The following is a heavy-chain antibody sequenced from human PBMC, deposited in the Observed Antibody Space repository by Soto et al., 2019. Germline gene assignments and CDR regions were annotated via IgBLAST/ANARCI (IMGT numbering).Heavy chain of an antibody. CDR3: AKDNGSGCDWLRVGDASDI. CDR2: ISYDGSNK. CDR1: GFTFSSYG. Sequence: QVQVVESGGGVVQPGRSLRLSCAASGFTFSSYGMHWVRQAPGKGLEWVAVISYDGSNKYYADSVKGRLTISRDNSKNTLYLPMNSLRGEDTAVYYCAKDNGSGCDWLRVGDASDIWGQGTMVTVSS. D-gene: IGHD5-12*01. J-gene: IGHJ3*02. V-gene: IGHV3-30*18.